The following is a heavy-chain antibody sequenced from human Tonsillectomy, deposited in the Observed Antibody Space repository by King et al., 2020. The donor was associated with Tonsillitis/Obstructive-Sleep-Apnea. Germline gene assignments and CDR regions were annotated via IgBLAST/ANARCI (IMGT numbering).Heavy chain of an antibody. CDR2: IYSGGST. CDR1: GFTVSSNY. J-gene: IGHJ6*03. V-gene: IGHV3-53*01. CDR3: ARDQDYGSGSYFPYYYYMDV. D-gene: IGHD3-10*01. Sequence: VQLVESGGGLIQPGGSLRLSCAASGFTVSSNYMSWVRQAPGKGLEWVSVIYSGGSTYYADSVKGRFTISRDNSKNTLYLQMNSLRAEDTAVYYCARDQDYGSGSYFPYYYYMDVWGKGTTVTVSS.